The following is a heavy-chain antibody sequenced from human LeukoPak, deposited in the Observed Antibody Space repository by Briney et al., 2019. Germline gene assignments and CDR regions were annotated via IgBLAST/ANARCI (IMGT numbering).Heavy chain of an antibody. J-gene: IGHJ6*02. CDR3: ARGRTMDV. CDR2: IKQDGSEK. V-gene: IGHV3-7*04. Sequence: GGSLRLSCAASGFTFSNYWVNWVRQAPGKGLECVANIKQDGSEKYYVDSVKGRFTISRDNAKNSLYMQMNSLRAEDTAVYYCARGRTMDVWGQGTTVTVSS. CDR1: GFTFSNYW.